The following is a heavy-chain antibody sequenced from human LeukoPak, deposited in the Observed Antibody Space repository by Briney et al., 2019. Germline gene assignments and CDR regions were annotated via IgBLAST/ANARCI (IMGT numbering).Heavy chain of an antibody. Sequence: GGSLRLSCAASGFTFNNYAMNWVRQAPGKGLEWVSSISGGGETTYYADSAKGRFTISRDNSQNTLYLQMNSLRPEDTAFYYCAKALHPLTTVTRGALDIWGQGTMVTVSS. D-gene: IGHD4-17*01. CDR1: GFTFNNYA. J-gene: IGHJ3*02. CDR2: ISGGGETT. V-gene: IGHV3-23*01. CDR3: AKALHPLTTVTRGALDI.